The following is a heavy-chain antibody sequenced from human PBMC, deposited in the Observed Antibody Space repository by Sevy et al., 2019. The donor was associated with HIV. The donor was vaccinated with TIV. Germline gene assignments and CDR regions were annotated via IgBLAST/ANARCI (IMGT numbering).Heavy chain of an antibody. CDR2: ISSSSSTI. J-gene: IGHJ4*02. V-gene: IGHV3-48*01. Sequence: GGSLRLSCAASGFTFSSYSMNWVRQAPGKGLEWVSYISSSSSTIYYADSVKGRFTISRDNAKNSLYLQMNSLRAEDTAVYYWAGGPAAEGGDYWGQGTLVTVSS. CDR3: AGGPAAEGGDY. CDR1: GFTFSSYS. D-gene: IGHD2-2*01.